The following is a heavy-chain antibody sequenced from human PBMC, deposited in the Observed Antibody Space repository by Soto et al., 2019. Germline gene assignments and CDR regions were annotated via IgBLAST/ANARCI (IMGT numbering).Heavy chain of an antibody. CDR1: GGSLSGYY. D-gene: IGHD5-12*01. V-gene: IGHV4-34*01. Sequence: QVQLQQWGAGLLKPSETLSLNCAVNGGSLSGYYWSWIRQPPGKGLEWIGEIKDGGYTNYSPSLKRRATISSDTSNNQFPLRLNSVTAADTGVYYCARGQEGVVATHWDQGALVTVSS. J-gene: IGHJ4*02. CDR2: IKDGGYT. CDR3: ARGQEGVVATH.